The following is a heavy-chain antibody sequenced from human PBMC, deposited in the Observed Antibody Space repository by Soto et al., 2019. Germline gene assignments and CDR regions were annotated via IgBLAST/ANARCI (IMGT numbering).Heavy chain of an antibody. J-gene: IGHJ4*02. Sequence: PSETLSITCAVDGGSFSGYYWSWIRQPPGKGLEWIGEINHSGSTNYNPSLKSRVTISVDTSKNQFSLKLSSVTAADTAVYYCARGTKPCGGDCHSASLIDHWGQETLAPVSS. D-gene: IGHD2-21*01. CDR2: INHSGST. CDR3: ARGTKPCGGDCHSASLIDH. V-gene: IGHV4-34*01. CDR1: GGSFSGYY.